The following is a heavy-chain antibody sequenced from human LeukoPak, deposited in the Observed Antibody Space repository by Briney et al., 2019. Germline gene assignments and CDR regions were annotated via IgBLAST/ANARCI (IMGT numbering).Heavy chain of an antibody. D-gene: IGHD1-26*01. V-gene: IGHV3-49*04. CDR2: IRSKAYGGTT. CDR3: TRADELLDYFDY. CDR1: GFTFGDYA. Sequence: GGSLRLSCTASGFTFGDYAMSWVRQAPGKRPEWVGFIRSKAYGGTTEYAASVKGRFTLSRDDSKSIAYLKMNSMKTEDTAVYYCTRADELLDYFDYWGQGTLVTVSS. J-gene: IGHJ4*02.